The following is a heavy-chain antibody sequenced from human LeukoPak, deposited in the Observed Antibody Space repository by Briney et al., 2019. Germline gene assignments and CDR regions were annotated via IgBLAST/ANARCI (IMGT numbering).Heavy chain of an antibody. J-gene: IGHJ4*02. Sequence: SVKVSCKASGGTFSSYAISWVRPAPGQGLEWMGRIIPILGIANYAQKFQGRDTITADKSTSTAYMELSSLRSEDTAVYYCAGSHYYDSSGYYYVVGYFDYWGQGTLVTISS. CDR1: GGTFSSYA. CDR3: AGSHYYDSSGYYYVVGYFDY. CDR2: IIPILGIA. V-gene: IGHV1-69*04. D-gene: IGHD3-22*01.